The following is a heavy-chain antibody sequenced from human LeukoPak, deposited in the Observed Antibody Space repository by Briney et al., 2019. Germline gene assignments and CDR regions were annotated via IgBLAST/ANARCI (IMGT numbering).Heavy chain of an antibody. V-gene: IGHV3-30*02. CDR2: IRFDGSDR. D-gene: IGHD3-22*01. CDR1: GFSFSNYG. J-gene: IGHJ3*02. CDR3: ATTYDSSVSLAFDI. Sequence: PGGSLRLSCAASGFSFSNYGMHWVRQAPGKGLEWVAFIRFDGSDRYYADSVKGRFTISRDNAKNSLYLQMNSLRAEDTAVYYCATTYDSSVSLAFDIWGQGTMVTVSS.